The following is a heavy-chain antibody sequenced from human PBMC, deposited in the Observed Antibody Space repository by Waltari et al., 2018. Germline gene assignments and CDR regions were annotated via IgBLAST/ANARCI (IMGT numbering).Heavy chain of an antibody. Sequence: EMQLVESGGGLLQPGRSLRLSCAASGFNFRDFAMHWVRQAPGKGLEWVSSISWNSGNRDYADSVKGRFTISRDNAKNSLYLQVDSLRAEDTALYYCTKDINPRIAVGANYWYCDLWGRGTLVTVSS. CDR3: TKDINPRIAVGANYWYCDL. CDR1: GFNFRDFA. CDR2: ISWNSGNR. D-gene: IGHD6-19*01. J-gene: IGHJ2*01. V-gene: IGHV3-9*01.